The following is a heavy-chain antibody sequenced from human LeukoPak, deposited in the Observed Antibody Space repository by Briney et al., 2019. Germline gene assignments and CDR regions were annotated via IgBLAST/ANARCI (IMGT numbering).Heavy chain of an antibody. J-gene: IGHJ4*02. Sequence: PGGSLRLSCAASGFTFSSYGMHWVRQAPGKGLEWVAFIRYDGSNKYYADSVKGRFTISRDNSKNTLYLQMNSLRAEDTAVYFCAKCAWFGGAPGGDYWGQGTLVTVSS. CDR3: AKCAWFGGAPGGDY. CDR2: IRYDGSNK. V-gene: IGHV3-30*02. CDR1: GFTFSSYG. D-gene: IGHD3-10*01.